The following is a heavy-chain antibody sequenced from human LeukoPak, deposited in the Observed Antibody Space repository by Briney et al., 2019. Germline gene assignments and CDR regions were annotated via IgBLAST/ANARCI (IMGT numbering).Heavy chain of an antibody. V-gene: IGHV3-30*18. J-gene: IGHJ6*02. CDR1: GFTFSSYG. Sequence: PGRSLRLSCAASGFTFSSYGMHWVRQAPGKGLEWVAVISYDGSNKYYADSVKGRLTISRDNSKNTLYLQMNSLRAEDTAVYYCAKEGREDGDYPYGMDVWGQGTTVTVSS. CDR2: ISYDGSNK. D-gene: IGHD4-17*01. CDR3: AKEGREDGDYPYGMDV.